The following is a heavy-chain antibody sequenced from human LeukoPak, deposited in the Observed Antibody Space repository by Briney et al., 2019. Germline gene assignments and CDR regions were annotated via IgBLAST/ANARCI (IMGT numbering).Heavy chain of an antibody. V-gene: IGHV3-23*01. Sequence: GGSLRLSCAASGFTFSSYAMSWVRQAPGKGLEWVSAISGSGGSTYYADSVKGRFTISRDNSKNTLYLQMNSLRAEDTAVYYCAKVGYSGYDSYYYYYMDVWGKGTTVTVSS. CDR2: ISGSGGST. CDR1: GFTFSSYA. D-gene: IGHD5-12*01. CDR3: AKVGYSGYDSYYYYYMDV. J-gene: IGHJ6*03.